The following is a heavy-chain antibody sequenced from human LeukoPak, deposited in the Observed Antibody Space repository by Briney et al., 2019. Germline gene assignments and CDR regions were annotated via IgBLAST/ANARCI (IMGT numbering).Heavy chain of an antibody. CDR1: GFTFSSYG. D-gene: IGHD4-17*01. Sequence: GGSLRLSCAASGFTFSSYGMHWVRHAPGKGLEWVSGISWNSGSIGYADSVKGRFTISRDNAKNSLYLQMNSLRAEDTALYYCAKERRDYGDYGPIDYWGQGTLVTVSS. V-gene: IGHV3-9*01. CDR3: AKERRDYGDYGPIDY. J-gene: IGHJ4*02. CDR2: ISWNSGSI.